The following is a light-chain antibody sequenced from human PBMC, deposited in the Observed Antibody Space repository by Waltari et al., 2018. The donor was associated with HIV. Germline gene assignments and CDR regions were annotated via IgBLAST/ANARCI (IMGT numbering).Light chain of an antibody. CDR1: RSNIGKNF. CDR3: ATWDDSLNGWV. J-gene: IGLJ3*02. Sequence: QSVLTQPPSASGTPGQRVTISCSGSRSNIGKNFIYWYQQFPGTAPKLLIYRNEQRHSGVPDRFSVYKAGTAASLASSGLRSEDEADYYCATWDDSLNGWVFGGGTKLTLL. V-gene: IGLV1-47*01. CDR2: RNE.